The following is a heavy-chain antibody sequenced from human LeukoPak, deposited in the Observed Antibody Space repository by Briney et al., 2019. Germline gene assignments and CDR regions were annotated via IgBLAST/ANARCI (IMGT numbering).Heavy chain of an antibody. D-gene: IGHD1-26*01. CDR2: IYYSGYT. CDR3: ARDRGSQPFIDY. Sequence: PSETLSLTCTVSGCSISSYYWSWIRQPPGKGLEWIGYIYYSGYTNYNPSLKSRVTISVDTSKNQFSLKLSSVTAADTAVYYCARDRGSQPFIDYWGQGTLVTVSS. V-gene: IGHV4-59*01. CDR1: GCSISSYY. J-gene: IGHJ4*02.